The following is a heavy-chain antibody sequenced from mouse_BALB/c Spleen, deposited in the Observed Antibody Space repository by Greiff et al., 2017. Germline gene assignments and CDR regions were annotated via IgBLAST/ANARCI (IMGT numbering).Heavy chain of an antibody. CDR3: ARGYGSSERAFAY. D-gene: IGHD1-1*01. CDR2: ISSGSSTI. J-gene: IGHJ3*01. CDR1: GFTFSSFG. Sequence: EVHLVESGGGLVQPGGSRKLSCAASGFTFSSFGMHWVRQAPEKGLEWVAYISSGSSTIYYADTVKGRFTISRDNPKNTLFLQMTSLRSEDTAMYYCARGYGSSERAFAYWGQGTLVTVSA. V-gene: IGHV5-17*02.